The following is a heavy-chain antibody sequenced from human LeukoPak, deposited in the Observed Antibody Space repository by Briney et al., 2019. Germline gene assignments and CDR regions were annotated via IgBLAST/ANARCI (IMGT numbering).Heavy chain of an antibody. V-gene: IGHV4-59*08. CDR1: GGSFSSYY. Sequence: PSETLSLTCTVSGGSFSSYYWSWIRQPPGKGLEWIGYISYSGSTNYNPSLKSRATISADTSKNQFSLTLGSVSATDTAVYYCVSPRGFSYGYFDYWGQGTLVTVSS. CDR2: ISYSGST. CDR3: VSPRGFSYGYFDY. J-gene: IGHJ4*02. D-gene: IGHD5-18*01.